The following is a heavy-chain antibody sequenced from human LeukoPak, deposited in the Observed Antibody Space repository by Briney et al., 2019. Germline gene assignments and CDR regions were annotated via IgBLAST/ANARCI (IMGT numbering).Heavy chain of an antibody. V-gene: IGHV4-39*01. D-gene: IGHD3-10*01. CDR2: IYYSGST. Sequence: PSETLSLTCTVSGGSISSSSYYWGWIRQPPGKGLEWIGSIYYSGSTYYNPSLKSRVTISVDTSKNQFSLKLSSVTAADTAVYYCARHNHSMVRGSSNFDYWGQGTPDTVSS. CDR1: GGSISSSSYY. J-gene: IGHJ4*02. CDR3: ARHNHSMVRGSSNFDY.